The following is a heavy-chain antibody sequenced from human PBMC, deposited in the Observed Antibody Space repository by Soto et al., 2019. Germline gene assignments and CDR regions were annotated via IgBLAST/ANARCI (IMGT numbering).Heavy chain of an antibody. J-gene: IGHJ4*02. V-gene: IGHV3-53*01. CDR1: GFTVSNTY. Sequence: WGSLRLSCAASGFTVSNTYMTWVRQAPGKGLDWGSIIYSGGSTSYADSVKGRFTISRDNSKNTLYLQMNTLRAEDTAVYYCARGAPISPGTFDFWGQGSLVTVSS. D-gene: IGHD5-12*01. CDR2: IYSGGST. CDR3: ARGAPISPGTFDF.